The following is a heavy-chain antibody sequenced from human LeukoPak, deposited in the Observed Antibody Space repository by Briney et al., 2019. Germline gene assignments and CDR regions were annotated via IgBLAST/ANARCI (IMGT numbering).Heavy chain of an antibody. D-gene: IGHD4-17*01. CDR2: ITSSGST. V-gene: IGHV3-23*01. J-gene: IGHJ4*02. CDR3: AKDLYGDYDFDC. CDR1: GFTFNNYA. Sequence: PGASLRLSCAASGFTFNNYAMNWVRQAPGKGLEWVSVITSSGSTYYADSVKGRFTISRDGSKNTLYLQMNSLRAEDTAIYYCAKDLYGDYDFDCWGRGTLVTVSS.